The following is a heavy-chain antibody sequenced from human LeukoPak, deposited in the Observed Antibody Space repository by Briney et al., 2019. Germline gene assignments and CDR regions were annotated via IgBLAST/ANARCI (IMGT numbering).Heavy chain of an antibody. V-gene: IGHV3-48*03. CDR1: GFTFSSYE. CDR3: AKRGNDILTGYPRGIDY. J-gene: IGHJ4*02. D-gene: IGHD3-9*01. CDR2: ISSSGSTI. Sequence: GGSLRLSCAASGFTFSSYEMNWVRQAPGKGLEWVSYISSSGSTIYYADSVKGRFTISRDNSKNTLYLQMNSLRAEDTAVYYCAKRGNDILTGYPRGIDYWGQGTLVTVSS.